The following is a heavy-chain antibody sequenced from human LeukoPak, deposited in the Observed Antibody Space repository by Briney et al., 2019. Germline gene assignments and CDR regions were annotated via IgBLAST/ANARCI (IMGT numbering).Heavy chain of an antibody. CDR2: IQYDGIKK. V-gene: IGHV3-30*02. CDR3: AKDNRDGGPGSQFYN. Sequence: PGGSLRLSCAASGFIFSAYGMHWVRQAPGKGLEWVAFIQYDGIKKYYTDSVKGRFTISRDNSKNTLYLQMNSLRAEDTAVYYCAKDNRDGGPGSQFYNWGQGTLVTVSS. CDR1: GFIFSAYG. D-gene: IGHD4-23*01. J-gene: IGHJ4*02.